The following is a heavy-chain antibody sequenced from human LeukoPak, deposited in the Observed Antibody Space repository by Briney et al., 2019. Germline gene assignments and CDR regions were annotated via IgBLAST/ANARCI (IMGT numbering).Heavy chain of an antibody. V-gene: IGHV3-48*04. D-gene: IGHD3-10*01. CDR2: ISSSSSTI. Sequence: GGSLRLSCAASGFTFSSYSMNWVRQAPGKGLEWVSYISSSSSTIYYADSVKGRFTISRDNAKNSLYLQMNSLRAEDTAVYYCARERGGVLLWSRGQGTLVTVSS. CDR3: ARERGGVLLWS. CDR1: GFTFSSYS. J-gene: IGHJ4*02.